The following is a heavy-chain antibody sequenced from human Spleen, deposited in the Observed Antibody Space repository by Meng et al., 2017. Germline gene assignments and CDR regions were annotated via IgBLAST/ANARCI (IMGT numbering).Heavy chain of an antibody. CDR2: SSGSSSYI. D-gene: IGHD5-24*01. J-gene: IGHJ4*02. CDR1: GFTFSSYS. Sequence: GESLKISCAASGFTFSSYSMNWVRQAPGKGLEWVSSSSGSSSYIYYADSVKGRFTISRDNAKNSLYLQMNSLRAEDTAVYYCARDSRDGYNSDYWGQGTLVTVSS. V-gene: IGHV3-21*01. CDR3: ARDSRDGYNSDY.